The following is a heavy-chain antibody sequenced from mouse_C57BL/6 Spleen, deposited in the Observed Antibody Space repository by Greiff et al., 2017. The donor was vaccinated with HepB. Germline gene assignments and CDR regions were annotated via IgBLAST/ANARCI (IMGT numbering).Heavy chain of an antibody. CDR3: ASDRLGFDY. CDR1: GYSITSGYY. Sequence: ESGPGLVKPSQSLSLTCSVTGYSITSGYYWNWIRQLPGNQLEWMGYISYDGSNNYNPSLKNRITITRDTSKNQFFLKLNTVTTEDTATYYCASDRLGFDYWGQGTTLTVSS. J-gene: IGHJ2*01. CDR2: ISYDGSN. V-gene: IGHV3-6*01. D-gene: IGHD1-2*01.